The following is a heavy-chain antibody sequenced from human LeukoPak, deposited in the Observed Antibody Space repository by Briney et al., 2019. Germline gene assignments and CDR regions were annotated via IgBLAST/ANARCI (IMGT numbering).Heavy chain of an antibody. D-gene: IGHD3-22*01. V-gene: IGHV5-51*01. Sequence: GESLKISCKGYSFTSYWIGWVRQMPGKGLEWMGIIYPGDSDTRYSPSFQGQVTTSVDKSMNTAYLQWSSLKASDSAMYYCARLSAVDYYKLPMDSWGQGTLVTVSS. J-gene: IGHJ4*02. CDR3: ARLSAVDYYKLPMDS. CDR1: YSFTSYW. CDR2: IYPGDSDT.